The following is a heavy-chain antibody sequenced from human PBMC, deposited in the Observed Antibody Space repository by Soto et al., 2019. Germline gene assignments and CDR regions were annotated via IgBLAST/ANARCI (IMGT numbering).Heavy chain of an antibody. CDR1: GFTFSSYG. J-gene: IGHJ4*02. V-gene: IGHV3-33*01. CDR3: ARHKSGYNDY. Sequence: QVQLVESGGGVVQPGRSLRLSCAASGFTFSSYGMHWVRQAPGKGLEWVAIIWYDGNNKYYADSVKGRFTISRDNFKNTLYLQMNSLRAEDTAVYYCARHKSGYNDYWGQGTQVTVSS. CDR2: IWYDGNNK. D-gene: IGHD5-12*01.